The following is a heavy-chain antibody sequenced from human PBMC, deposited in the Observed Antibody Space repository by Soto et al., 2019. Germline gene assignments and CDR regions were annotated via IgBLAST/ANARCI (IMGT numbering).Heavy chain of an antibody. D-gene: IGHD3-10*01. Sequence: PSETLSLTCTVSGGSISSGDYYWGWIRQPPGKGLEWIGYISNSGTAYYNPSLKSRVTISVDTSKNQFSLKLSSVTVADTAVYSCARDAWSVVRGLLISGGLDVWSQGTTVTVSS. CDR2: ISNSGTA. J-gene: IGHJ6*02. CDR1: GGSISSGDYY. CDR3: ARDAWSVVRGLLISGGLDV. V-gene: IGHV4-30-4*01.